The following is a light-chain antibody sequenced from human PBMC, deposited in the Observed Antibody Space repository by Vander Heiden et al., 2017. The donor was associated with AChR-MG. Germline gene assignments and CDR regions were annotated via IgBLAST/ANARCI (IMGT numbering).Light chain of an antibody. V-gene: IGKV3-20*01. Sequence: EIVLTQSPGTLSLSPGERATLSCRASQSVSSSYLAWYQQKPGQAPRLLIYGASSRATGIPDRFSGSGSGTDFTLTISRLEPEDFAVYYCQQYGSSPPTFGPGDQAGDQT. CDR1: QSVSSSY. J-gene: IGKJ2*01. CDR3: QQYGSSPPT. CDR2: GAS.